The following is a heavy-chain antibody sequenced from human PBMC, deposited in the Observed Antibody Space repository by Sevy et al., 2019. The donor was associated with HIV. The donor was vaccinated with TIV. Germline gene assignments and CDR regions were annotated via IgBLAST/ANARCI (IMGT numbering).Heavy chain of an antibody. D-gene: IGHD3-22*01. V-gene: IGHV3-30-3*01. J-gene: IGHJ4*02. CDR2: ISYDGSNT. CDR3: ARDGGYDSRGYDLSNY. Sequence: GGSLRLSCAASGFTFTTYAMHWVRQAPGKGLEWVAVISYDGSNTYYADSVKGRFTISRDSSKNTLYLQMNSLRAEDTAVYFCARDGGYDSRGYDLSNYWGQGTLVTFSS. CDR1: GFTFTTYA.